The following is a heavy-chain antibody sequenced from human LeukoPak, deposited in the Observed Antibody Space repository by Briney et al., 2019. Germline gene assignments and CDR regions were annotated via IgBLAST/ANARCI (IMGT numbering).Heavy chain of an antibody. CDR2: IYHPGST. CDR3: ARDRWLDF. CDR1: GASITSYY. J-gene: IGHJ5*01. Sequence: SETLSLTCTVSGASITSYYRSWIRQPPGKGLEWIGYIYHPGSTNYNPSLKGRVTMSVDTSKNQFSLRLTSVTAADTAVYYCARDRWLDFWGQGTLVTVSS. V-gene: IGHV4-59*01.